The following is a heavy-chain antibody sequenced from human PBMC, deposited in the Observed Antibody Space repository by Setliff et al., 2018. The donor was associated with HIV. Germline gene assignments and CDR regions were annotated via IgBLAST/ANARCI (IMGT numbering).Heavy chain of an antibody. D-gene: IGHD6-13*01. CDR3: ARQNRIAAAGTEIDY. CDR1: GGSLSDYY. Sequence: SETLSLTCAVYGGSLSDYYWSWIRQPPGKGLEWLGEIHSSGNTNYSPSLKGRVTISVDTPKNQYSLNLKSVTAADTAVYNCARQNRIAAAGTEIDYWGQGTPVTVSS. J-gene: IGHJ4*02. V-gene: IGHV4-34*01. CDR2: IHSSGNT.